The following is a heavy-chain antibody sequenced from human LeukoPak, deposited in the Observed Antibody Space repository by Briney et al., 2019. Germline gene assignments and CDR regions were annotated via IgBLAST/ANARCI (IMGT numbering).Heavy chain of an antibody. V-gene: IGHV4-59*01. CDR3: ARVGYSGSYYPFDY. CDR2: IYYSGST. D-gene: IGHD1-26*01. CDR1: GGSISSYY. Sequence: PSETLSLTCTVSGGSISSYYWSWIRQPPGKGLEWIGYIYYSGSTNCNPSLKSRVTISVDTSKNQFSLKLSSVTAADTAVYYCARVGYSGSYYPFDYWGQGTLVTVSS. J-gene: IGHJ4*02.